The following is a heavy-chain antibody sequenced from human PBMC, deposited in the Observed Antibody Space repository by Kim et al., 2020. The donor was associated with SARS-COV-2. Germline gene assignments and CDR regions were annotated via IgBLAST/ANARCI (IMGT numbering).Heavy chain of an antibody. Sequence: GGSLRLSCAASGFTFSSSSMTWVRQAPGKGLEWVSSIGATGVHIFYADSVKGRFTISRDNSNNILSLQMHSLRAEDTALYFCAKGGRTQIIDIWGQGTLVTVSS. CDR3: AKGGRTQIIDI. V-gene: IGHV3-23*01. CDR2: IGATGVHI. D-gene: IGHD1-26*01. CDR1: GFTFSSSS. J-gene: IGHJ4*02.